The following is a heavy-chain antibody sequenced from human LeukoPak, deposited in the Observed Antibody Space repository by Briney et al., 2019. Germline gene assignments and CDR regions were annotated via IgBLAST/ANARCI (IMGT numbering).Heavy chain of an antibody. V-gene: IGHV4-39*01. D-gene: IGHD2-15*01. Sequence: SETLSLTCSVSGGSVSSTSYYWGWLRQSPGKGLEWIGSIYYTGSIYYNPSLRSRVTISLETSKNQFSLKLISVTAADTAVYYCARHRGYCSGSRCYSVWFDPWGQGALVTVSS. CDR1: GGSVSSTSYY. J-gene: IGHJ5*02. CDR2: IYYTGSI. CDR3: ARHRGYCSGSRCYSVWFDP.